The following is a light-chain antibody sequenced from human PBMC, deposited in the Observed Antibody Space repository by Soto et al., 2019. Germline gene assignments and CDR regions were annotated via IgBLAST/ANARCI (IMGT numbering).Light chain of an antibody. CDR3: QSYASSLSTGFV. CDR1: NSNIGAGYD. J-gene: IGLJ1*01. CDR2: ANN. Sequence: QSVLTQPPSVSGAPGQRVSISCTGSNSNIGAGYDVHWYQQLPGKAPTLLIYANNNRPSGVPDRFSGSKSGTSASLAITGLRPEDEAAYYCQSYASSLSTGFVFGTGTKVTVL. V-gene: IGLV1-40*01.